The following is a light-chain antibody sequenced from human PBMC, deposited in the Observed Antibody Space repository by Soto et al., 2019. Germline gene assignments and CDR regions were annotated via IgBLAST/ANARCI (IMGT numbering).Light chain of an antibody. CDR2: GAS. CDR3: QQYGGSPYT. J-gene: IGKJ2*01. CDR1: QSISSSY. V-gene: IGKV3-20*01. Sequence: EIVLTQSPGTLSLSPGERATLSCRASQSISSSYLAWYQQKPGQAPRLLIYGASSRATGIPGRFSGSGSGTDFTLTISRLEPEDFAVYYCQQYGGSPYTFGQGTKLEIK.